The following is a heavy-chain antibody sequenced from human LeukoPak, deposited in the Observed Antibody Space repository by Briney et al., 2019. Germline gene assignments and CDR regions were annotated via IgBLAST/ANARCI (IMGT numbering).Heavy chain of an antibody. CDR3: ARDINNYDIFTGYYPSYFDY. CDR2: IYYSGST. D-gene: IGHD3-9*01. J-gene: IGHJ4*02. Sequence: SETLSLTCTVSGGSISSYYWSWIRQPPGKGLEWIGYIYYSGSTNYNPSLKSRVTISVDTSKNQFSLKLSSVTAADTAVYYCARDINNYDIFTGYYPSYFDYWGQGTLVTVSS. V-gene: IGHV4-59*01. CDR1: GGSISSYY.